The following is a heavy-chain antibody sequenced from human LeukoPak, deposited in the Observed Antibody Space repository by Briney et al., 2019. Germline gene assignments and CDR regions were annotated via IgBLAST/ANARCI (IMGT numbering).Heavy chain of an antibody. CDR3: ASYSGYGRRMYYYYMDV. CDR2: IYHSGST. J-gene: IGHJ6*03. D-gene: IGHD5-12*01. CDR1: GYSISSGYY. Sequence: SETLSLTCTVSGYSISSGYYWGWIRQPPGEGLEWIGSIYHSGSTYYNPSLKSRVTISVDTSKNQFSLKLSSVTAADTAVYYCASYSGYGRRMYYYYMDVWGKGTTVTVSS. V-gene: IGHV4-38-2*02.